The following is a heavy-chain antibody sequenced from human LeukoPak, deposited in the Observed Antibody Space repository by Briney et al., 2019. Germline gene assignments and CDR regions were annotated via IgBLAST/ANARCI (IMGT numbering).Heavy chain of an antibody. CDR3: ARANYDFWSGPLDY. V-gene: IGHV3-30-3*01. Sequence: GRSLRLSCAASGFTFSSYAMHWVRQAPGKGLEWVAVISYDGSNKYYADSVKGRFTISRDNSKNTLYLQMNSLRAEDTAVYYCARANYDFWSGPLDYWGQGTLVTVSS. CDR1: GFTFSSYA. CDR2: ISYDGSNK. J-gene: IGHJ4*02. D-gene: IGHD3-3*01.